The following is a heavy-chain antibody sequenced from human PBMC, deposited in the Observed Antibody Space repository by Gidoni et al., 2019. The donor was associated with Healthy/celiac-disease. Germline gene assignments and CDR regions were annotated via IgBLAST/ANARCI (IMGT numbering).Heavy chain of an antibody. Sequence: QMQLVQSGPEVKKPGTSVKVSCTASGFTFTSSAVQWVRQARGQRLEWIGWIVVGSGNTNYAQKFQERVTITRDMSTSTAYMELSSLRSEDTAVYYCAAENYYDSSGNLDYWGQGTLVTVSS. D-gene: IGHD3-22*01. V-gene: IGHV1-58*01. J-gene: IGHJ4*02. CDR2: IVVGSGNT. CDR1: GFTFTSSA. CDR3: AAENYYDSSGNLDY.